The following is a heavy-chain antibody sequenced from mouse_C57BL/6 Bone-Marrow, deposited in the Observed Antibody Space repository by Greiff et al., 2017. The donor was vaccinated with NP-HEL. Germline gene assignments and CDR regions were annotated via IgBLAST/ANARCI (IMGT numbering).Heavy chain of an antibody. Sequence: QVQLQQSGAELVRPGTSVKMSCKASGYTFTNYWIGWAKQRPGHGLEWIGDIYPGGGYSNYNEKFKGKATLTADKSSSTDYMQFSSLTSEDSAIYYGARNDGSSFYYAMDYWGQGTSVTVSS. J-gene: IGHJ4*01. D-gene: IGHD1-1*01. CDR3: ARNDGSSFYYAMDY. CDR2: IYPGGGYS. V-gene: IGHV1-63*01. CDR1: GYTFTNYW.